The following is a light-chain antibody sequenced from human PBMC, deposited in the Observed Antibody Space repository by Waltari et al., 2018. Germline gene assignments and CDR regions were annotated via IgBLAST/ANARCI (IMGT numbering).Light chain of an antibody. V-gene: IGLV1-51*01. Sequence: QSVLTQPPSVSAAPGQRVTISCSGSTSNIGDNYVSWYQQLPGSAPKLLIYDNNGRPSGIPDRFSGSKSGTSATLGIAGLQTADEADYYCGTRDSTLNAVVFGGGTKLTVL. CDR2: DNN. CDR1: TSNIGDNY. CDR3: GTRDSTLNAVV. J-gene: IGLJ2*01.